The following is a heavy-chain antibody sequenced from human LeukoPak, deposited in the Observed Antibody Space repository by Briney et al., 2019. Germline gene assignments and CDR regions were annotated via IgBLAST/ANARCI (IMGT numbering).Heavy chain of an antibody. CDR3: ATEIVGYGDVHYFES. CDR1: GYTLTEIS. J-gene: IGHJ4*02. V-gene: IGHV1-24*01. D-gene: IGHD4-17*01. CDR2: FNPEDSET. Sequence: ASVNVSCKVSGYTLTEISMHWVRQAPGQGLEWMGGFNPEDSETIYARSFQGRLTVTEDTSTDTAYMELSSLRSEDTAMYYCATEIVGYGDVHYFESWGQGTLVTVSS.